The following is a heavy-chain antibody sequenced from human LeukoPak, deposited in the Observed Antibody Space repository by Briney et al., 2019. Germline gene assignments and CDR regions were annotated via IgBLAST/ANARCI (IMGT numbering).Heavy chain of an antibody. CDR3: AGGDAAAPRYFAY. J-gene: IGHJ4*02. CDR2: FNPDGGET. Sequence: ASVKVTCNVSGYTLPELSMHWVRQAPGKGLEWMGGFNPDGGETVYAQKFQGRVIVTEDTSTDTVYMDLSSLRSEDTAVYYCAGGDAAAPRYFAYWGQGTLVTVSS. CDR1: GYTLPELS. D-gene: IGHD6-13*01. V-gene: IGHV1-24*01.